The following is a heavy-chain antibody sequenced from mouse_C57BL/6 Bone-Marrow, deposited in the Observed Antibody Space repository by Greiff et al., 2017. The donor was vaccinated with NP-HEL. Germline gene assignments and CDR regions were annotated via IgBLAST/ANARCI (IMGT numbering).Heavy chain of an antibody. V-gene: IGHV1-81*01. CDR2: IYPRSGNT. CDR1: GYTFTSYG. D-gene: IGHD1-1*01. CDR3: ARSPYGSSSWFAY. J-gene: IGHJ3*01. Sequence: VKLMESGAELARPGASVKLSCKASGYTFTSYGISWVKQRTGQGLEWIGEIYPRSGNTYYNEKFKGKATLTADKSSSTAYMELRSLTSEDSAVYFCARSPYGSSSWFAYWGQGTLVTVSA.